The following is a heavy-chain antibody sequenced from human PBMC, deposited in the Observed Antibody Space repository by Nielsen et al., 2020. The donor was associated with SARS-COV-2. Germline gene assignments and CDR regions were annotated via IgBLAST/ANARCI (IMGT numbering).Heavy chain of an antibody. Sequence: SETLSLTCTVSGGSISSGGYYWSWIRQHPGKGLEWIGYIYYSGSTYYNPSLKSRVTISVDTSKNQFSLKLSSVTAADTAVYYCVRGELPYYFDYWGQGTLVTVSS. D-gene: IGHD1-26*01. CDR3: VRGELPYYFDY. CDR1: GGSISSGGYY. J-gene: IGHJ4*02. CDR2: IYYSGST. V-gene: IGHV4-31*03.